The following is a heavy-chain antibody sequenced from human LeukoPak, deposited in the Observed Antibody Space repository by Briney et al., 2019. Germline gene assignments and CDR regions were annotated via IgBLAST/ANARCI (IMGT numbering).Heavy chain of an antibody. J-gene: IGHJ4*02. CDR1: GGSISSYY. V-gene: IGHV4-59*01. CDR2: IYYSGST. CDR3: ARGYYYDSSGYYIDY. D-gene: IGHD3-22*01. Sequence: SSETLSLTCTVSGGSISSYYWSWIRQPPGKGLEWIGYIYYSGSTNYNPSLKSRVTISVDTSKNQCSLKLSSVAAADTAVYYCARGYYYDSSGYYIDYWGRGTLVTVSS.